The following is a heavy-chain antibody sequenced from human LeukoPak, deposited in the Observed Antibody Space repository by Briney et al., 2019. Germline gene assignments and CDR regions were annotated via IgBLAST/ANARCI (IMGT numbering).Heavy chain of an antibody. D-gene: IGHD6-25*01. CDR1: GGSISVYS. V-gene: IGHV4-59*01. Sequence: PSETLSLTCTVSGGSISVYSWSWIRQPPGKGLEWIGYIYYSGSTNCNPSLKSRVTISVDTSKNQVSLKLSSVTAADTAIYYCARGAESGRNWFDPWGQGTRVTVSS. CDR2: IYYSGST. CDR3: ARGAESGRNWFDP. J-gene: IGHJ5*02.